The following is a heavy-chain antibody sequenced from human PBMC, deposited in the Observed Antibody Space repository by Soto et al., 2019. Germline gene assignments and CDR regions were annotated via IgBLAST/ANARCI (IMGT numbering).Heavy chain of an antibody. CDR1: GYIFTSYG. V-gene: IGHV1-18*01. Sequence: ASVKVSCKASGYIFTSYGISWVRQAPGQGLEWMGWISAHNANTNYAQKFQGRVTMTTDTSTSTAHMELRSLRSDDTAVYYCATERLAYYFDTSGXDFDYWGQGTLVTVSS. CDR3: ATERLAYYFDTSGXDFDY. CDR2: ISAHNANT. D-gene: IGHD3-22*01. J-gene: IGHJ4*02.